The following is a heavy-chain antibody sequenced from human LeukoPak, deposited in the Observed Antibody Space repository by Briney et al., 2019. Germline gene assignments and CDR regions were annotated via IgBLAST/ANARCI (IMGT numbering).Heavy chain of an antibody. D-gene: IGHD3-22*01. V-gene: IGHV1-46*01. CDR3: AREAHYYYDSSGYYLDAFDI. CDR2: INPSGGST. CDR1: GYTFTSYY. J-gene: IGHJ3*02. Sequence: ASVKVPCKASGYTFTSYYMHWVRQAPGQGLEWMGIINPSGGSTSYAQKFQGRVTMTRDTSTSTVYMELSSLRSEDTAVYYCAREAHYYYDSSGYYLDAFDIWGQGTMVTVSS.